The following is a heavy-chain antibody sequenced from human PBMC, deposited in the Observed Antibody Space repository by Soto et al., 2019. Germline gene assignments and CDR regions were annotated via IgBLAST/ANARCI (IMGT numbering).Heavy chain of an antibody. D-gene: IGHD3-10*01. J-gene: IGHJ4*02. CDR3: ARGRRIITYYYGSGSSNY. CDR1: GYTFTSYD. V-gene: IGHV1-8*01. Sequence: GASVKVSCKASGYTFTSYDINWVRQATGQGLEWMGWMNPNSGNTGYAQKFQGRVTMTRNTSISTAYMELSSLRSEDTAVYYCARGRRIITYYYGSGSSNYWGQGTLVTVSS. CDR2: MNPNSGNT.